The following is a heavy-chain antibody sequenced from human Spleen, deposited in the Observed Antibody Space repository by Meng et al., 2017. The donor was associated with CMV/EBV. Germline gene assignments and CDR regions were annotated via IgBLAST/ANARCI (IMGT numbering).Heavy chain of an antibody. CDR3: ARGRQQLGRYFDY. CDR2: IYYSGST. D-gene: IGHD6-13*01. J-gene: IGHJ4*02. V-gene: IGHV4-31*03. CDR1: GGSVSSGGYY. Sequence: QGQLQESGPGLVTPSQTLSLTFTVSGGSVSSGGYYWTWIRQHPGKGLEWFGHIYYSGSTFYNPSLKRRVIISIDTSKNQFSLKLSSVTAADTAVYYCARGRQQLGRYFDYWGQGTLVTVSS.